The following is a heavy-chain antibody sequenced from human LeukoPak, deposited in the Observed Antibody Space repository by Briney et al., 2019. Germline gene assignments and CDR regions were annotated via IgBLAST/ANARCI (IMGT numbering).Heavy chain of an antibody. J-gene: IGHJ4*02. Sequence: GSLRLSCAASGFTVSSNYMSWVRQAPGKGLEWIGSIYYSGSTYYNPSLKSRVTISVDTSKNQFSLKLSSVTAADTAVYYCARQFKSVVRGDFDYWGQGTLVTVSS. CDR3: ARQFKSVVRGDFDY. V-gene: IGHV4-39*01. D-gene: IGHD3-10*01. CDR2: IYYSGST. CDR1: GFTVSSNY.